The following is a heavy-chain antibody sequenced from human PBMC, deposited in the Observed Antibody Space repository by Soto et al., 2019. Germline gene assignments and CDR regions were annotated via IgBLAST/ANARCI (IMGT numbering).Heavy chain of an antibody. CDR1: GFTFTSSA. CDR2: IVVGSGNT. J-gene: IGHJ6*02. Sequence: ASVKVSCKASGFTFTSSAVQWVRQARGQRLEWIGWIVVGSGNTIYAQKFQDRVTMTEDTSTDTAYMELSSLRSEDTAVYYCATTSSYYDFWSGYSGGMDVWGQGTTVTVSS. D-gene: IGHD3-3*01. CDR3: ATTSSYYDFWSGYSGGMDV. V-gene: IGHV1-58*01.